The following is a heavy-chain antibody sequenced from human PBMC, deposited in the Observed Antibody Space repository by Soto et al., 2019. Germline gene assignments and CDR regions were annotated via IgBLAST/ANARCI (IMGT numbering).Heavy chain of an antibody. CDR3: ARDHIAAAGTVSFLEYYYYYYGMDV. CDR2: IYYSGST. V-gene: IGHV4-31*03. J-gene: IGHJ6*02. Sequence: SETLSLTSTVSGGSISSGGYYWSWIRQHPGKGLEWIGYIYYSGSTYYNPSLKSRVTISVDTSKNQFSLKLSSVTAADTAVYYCARDHIAAAGTVSFLEYYYYYYGMDVWGQGTTVTVSS. D-gene: IGHD6-13*01. CDR1: GGSISSGGYY.